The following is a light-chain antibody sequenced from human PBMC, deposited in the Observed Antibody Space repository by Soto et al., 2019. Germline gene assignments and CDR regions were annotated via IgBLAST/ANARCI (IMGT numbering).Light chain of an antibody. CDR1: SGSVSTSNY. J-gene: IGLJ2*01. CDR2: STT. V-gene: IGLV8-61*01. CDR3: VLYMGSGISV. Sequence: QTVVTQEPSFSVSPGGTVTLTCGLSSGSVSTSNYPSWHQQTPGQAPRTLIYSTTTRSSGVPDRFSGSILGNRAALTITGAQADYESDYYCVLYMGSGISVFGGGTKVTVL.